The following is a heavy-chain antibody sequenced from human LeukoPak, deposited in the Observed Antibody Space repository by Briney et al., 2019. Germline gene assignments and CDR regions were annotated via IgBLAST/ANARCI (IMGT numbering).Heavy chain of an antibody. CDR3: ARGAGYYDFWSGYYPTYFDY. CDR2: MNPNSGDT. CDR1: VYTFTNFY. J-gene: IGHJ4*02. V-gene: IGHV1-2*02. Sequence: ASVKVSCKASVYTFTNFYVHWVRQAPGQGLEWMGWMNPNSGDTSYAQKFQGRVTMTRDTSISTAYMELSRLRSDDTAVYYCARGAGYYDFWSGYYPTYFDYWGQGTLVTVSS. D-gene: IGHD3-3*01.